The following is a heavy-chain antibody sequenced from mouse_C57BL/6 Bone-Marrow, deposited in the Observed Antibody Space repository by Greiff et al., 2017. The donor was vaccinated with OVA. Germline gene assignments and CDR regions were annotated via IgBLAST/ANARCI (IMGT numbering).Heavy chain of an antibody. J-gene: IGHJ2*01. V-gene: IGHV5-2*01. Sequence: EVKLVESGGGLVQPGESLKLSCESNEYEFPSHDMSWVRKTPEKRLELVAAINRDGGSTYYPDTMGRRFIITRDNTKKTLYMQMSSLRSEDTAFYYCARQGDYFDYWGEGTTLTVSS. CDR3: ARQGDYFDY. CDR1: EYEFPSHD. CDR2: INRDGGST.